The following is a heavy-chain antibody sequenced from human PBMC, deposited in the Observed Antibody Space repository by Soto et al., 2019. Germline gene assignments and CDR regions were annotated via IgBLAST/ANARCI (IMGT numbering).Heavy chain of an antibody. D-gene: IGHD5-12*01. CDR2: IDKSGTTS. V-gene: IGHV3-48*02. J-gene: IGHJ3*02. CDR1: GFTFNSYT. CDR3: VRDYDYAFDI. Sequence: HPGGSLRLSCAASGFTFNSYTMNWVRQAPGKGLEWISYIDKSGTTSYYADSVKGRFTITRDNAENSLFLQMNSLRDDDTAIYYCVRDYDYAFDIWGQGTMVTVSS.